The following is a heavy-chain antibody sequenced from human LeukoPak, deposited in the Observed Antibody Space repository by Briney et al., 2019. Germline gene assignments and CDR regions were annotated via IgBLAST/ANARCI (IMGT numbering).Heavy chain of an antibody. J-gene: IGHJ5*02. Sequence: SETLSLTCTVSGGSISSSSYYWRWIRQPPGKGLEWIGSIYYSGSTYYNPSLKSRVTISVDTSKNQFSLKLSSVTAPDTAVYYCARLNIVVVVAPPYWFDPWGQGTLVTVSS. CDR1: GGSISSSSYY. CDR3: ARLNIVVVVAPPYWFDP. V-gene: IGHV4-39*01. CDR2: IYYSGST. D-gene: IGHD2-15*01.